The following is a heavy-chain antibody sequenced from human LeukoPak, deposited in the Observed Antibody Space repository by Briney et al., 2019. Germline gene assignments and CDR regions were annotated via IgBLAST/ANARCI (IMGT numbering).Heavy chain of an antibody. Sequence: HAGGSLRLSCAASGFTFSNYVMSWVRKAPEKGLQWVSSSSGSGGSTYYADSVKGRFTISRDSSKKTVYLQMNSLRDEDTAVYFCAKGASPDYYGSGRFDFWGQGILVTVSS. J-gene: IGHJ5*01. D-gene: IGHD3-10*01. CDR2: SSGSGGST. CDR1: GFTFSNYV. V-gene: IGHV3-23*01. CDR3: AKGASPDYYGSGRFDF.